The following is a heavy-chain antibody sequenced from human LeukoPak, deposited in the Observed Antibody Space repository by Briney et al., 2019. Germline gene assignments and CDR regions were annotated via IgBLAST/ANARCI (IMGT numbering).Heavy chain of an antibody. CDR2: TNPNSGGT. Sequence: ASVKVSCKASGYTFTGYYMHWVRQAPGQGLEWMGRTNPNSGGTNYAQKFQGRVTMTRDTSISTAYMELSRLRSDDTAVYYCARAPRRQWLVYYYYMDVWGKGTTVTVSS. D-gene: IGHD6-19*01. J-gene: IGHJ6*03. V-gene: IGHV1-2*06. CDR1: GYTFTGYY. CDR3: ARAPRRQWLVYYYYMDV.